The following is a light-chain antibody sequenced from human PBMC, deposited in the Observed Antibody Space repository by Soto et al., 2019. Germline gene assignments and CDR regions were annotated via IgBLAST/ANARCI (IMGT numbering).Light chain of an antibody. Sequence: QAVVTQPPSASGTPGQRVTISCSGNRSNIGSNIGAVNWYQQLPGTAPKLLIYSDDQRPSGVPDRFSGSKSVTSASLAISGLQSEDEADYYCAAWDDSLKGVVFGGGTKLTVL. CDR1: RSNIGSNIGA. CDR3: AAWDDSLKGVV. J-gene: IGLJ3*02. CDR2: SDD. V-gene: IGLV1-44*01.